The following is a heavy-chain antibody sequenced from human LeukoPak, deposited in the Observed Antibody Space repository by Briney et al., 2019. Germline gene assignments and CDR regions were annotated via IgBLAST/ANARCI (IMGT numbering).Heavy chain of an antibody. CDR2: ISPTGSTT. V-gene: IGHV3-74*01. J-gene: IGHJ4*02. D-gene: IGHD6-6*01. CDR3: ARGPNSNWSGLDF. Sequence: GGSLRLSCTASGFSFSGHWMHWARQLPGKGLVWVSRISPTGSTTSYADSVKCRFTVSRDNAKNTLYLQVNNLRAEDTAVYYCARGPNSNWSGLDFSGQGTLLTVSS. CDR1: GFSFSGHW.